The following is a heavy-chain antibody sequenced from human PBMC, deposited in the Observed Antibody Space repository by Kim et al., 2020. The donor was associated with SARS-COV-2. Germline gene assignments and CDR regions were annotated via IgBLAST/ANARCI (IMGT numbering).Heavy chain of an antibody. CDR3: ARLGYSGYDGAPDFDY. Sequence: SVKVSCKASGGTFSSYAISWVRQAPGQGLEWMGGIIPIFGTANYAQKFQGRVTITADESTSTAYMELSSLRSEDTAVYSCARLGYSGYDGAPDFDYWGQGTLVNV. CDR1: GGTFSSYA. J-gene: IGHJ4*02. D-gene: IGHD5-12*01. V-gene: IGHV1-69*13. CDR2: IIPIFGTA.